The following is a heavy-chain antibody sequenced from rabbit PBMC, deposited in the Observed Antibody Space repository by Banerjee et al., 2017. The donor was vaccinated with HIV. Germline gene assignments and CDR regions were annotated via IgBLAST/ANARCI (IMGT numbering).Heavy chain of an antibody. CDR3: ARDDGAAGYGYSDL. CDR1: GFSLSSNDY. Sequence: QSLEESGGDLVKPGASLTLTCTASGFSLSSNDYMCWVRQAPGKGLAWIACIYAGSSGFTYHATWAKGRFTISKTSSTTVTLQMISLTAADTATYFCARDDGAAGYGYSDLWGPGTLVTVS. V-gene: IGHV1S40*01. CDR2: IYAGSSGFT. D-gene: IGHD6-1*01. J-gene: IGHJ6*01.